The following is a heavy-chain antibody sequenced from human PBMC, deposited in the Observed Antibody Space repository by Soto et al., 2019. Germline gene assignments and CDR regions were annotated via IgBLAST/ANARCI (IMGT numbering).Heavy chain of an antibody. J-gene: IGHJ4*02. D-gene: IGHD2-15*01. CDR1: GGTFSSYT. CDR3: ARVVAAQIDY. Sequence: ASVKVSCKASGGTFSSYTISWVRQAPGQGLEWMGRISANNGITNYAQKLQGRVTMTTDTSTSTAYMELRSLRSDDTAVYYCARVVAAQIDYWGQGTLVTVSS. CDR2: ISANNGIT. V-gene: IGHV1-18*01.